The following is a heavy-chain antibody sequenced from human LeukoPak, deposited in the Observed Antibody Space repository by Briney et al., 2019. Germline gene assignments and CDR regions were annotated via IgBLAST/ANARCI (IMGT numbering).Heavy chain of an antibody. CDR2: IIPMIATA. CDR3: ARGAGWLYD. Sequence: GASVKVSCKTTEDTLRNVACSWVRQAPGQGLEWLGGIIPMIATASYSQKFQGRVSINADKSTNTVYMELSSLKLEDTAVYYCARGAGWLYDWGQGTLVIVSS. V-gene: IGHV1-69*06. J-gene: IGHJ4*02. D-gene: IGHD3-22*01. CDR1: EDTLRNVA.